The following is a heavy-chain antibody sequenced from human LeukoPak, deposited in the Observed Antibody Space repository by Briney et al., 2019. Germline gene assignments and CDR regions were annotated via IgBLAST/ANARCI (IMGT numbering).Heavy chain of an antibody. D-gene: IGHD6-6*01. Sequence: GGSLRLSCAASGFTFSSYWMNWVRQAPGKGLVWVSRINSDGSNTKYADSVKGRFTISRDNAKNSLYLQMNSLRAEDTAVYYCARLQRPYYYMDVWGKGTTVTVSS. V-gene: IGHV3-74*01. CDR1: GFTFSSYW. CDR3: ARLQRPYYYMDV. J-gene: IGHJ6*03. CDR2: INSDGSNT.